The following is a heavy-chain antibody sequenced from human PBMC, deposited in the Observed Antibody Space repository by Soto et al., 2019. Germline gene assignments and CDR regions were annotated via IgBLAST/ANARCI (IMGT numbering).Heavy chain of an antibody. D-gene: IGHD6-19*01. V-gene: IGHV4-34*01. CDR1: GGSFSGYY. J-gene: IGHJ4*02. Sequence: SETLSLTCAVYGGSFSGYYWSWIRQPPGKGLEWIGEINHSGNTNYNPSLKSRVTISVDTSNNQLSLKLSSVTAADTAVYYCARYGSGWYIFFDYWGQGTLVTVSS. CDR2: INHSGNT. CDR3: ARYGSGWYIFFDY.